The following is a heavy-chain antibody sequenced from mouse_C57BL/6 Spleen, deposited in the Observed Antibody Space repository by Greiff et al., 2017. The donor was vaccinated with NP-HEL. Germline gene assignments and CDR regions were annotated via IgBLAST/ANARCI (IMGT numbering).Heavy chain of an antibody. D-gene: IGHD2-2*01. CDR1: GFNIKDYY. CDR2: IDPVDGDT. CDR3: AYGSHWYFDV. V-gene: IGHV14-2*01. J-gene: IGHJ1*03. Sequence: EVQLQQSGAELVKPGASVKLSCTASGFNIKDYYMPWVKQRTEQGLEWIGRIDPVDGDTKYAPKFQGKATITADTSSNTAYLQLSSLTAEDTAVYYCAYGSHWYFDVWGTGTTVTVSS.